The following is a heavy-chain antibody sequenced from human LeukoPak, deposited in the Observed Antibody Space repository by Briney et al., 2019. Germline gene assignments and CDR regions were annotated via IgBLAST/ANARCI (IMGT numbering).Heavy chain of an antibody. CDR2: ITGSSRLI. CDR1: GFTFSSYS. CDR3: ARVSGGRTEYFDS. V-gene: IGHV3-48*04. Sequence: PGGSLRLSCAASGFTFSSYSMIWVRQAPGMGLQWVSYITGSSRLIYYADSVKGRFTISRDNAKTSLYLQMNSLRAEDTAVYYCARVSGGRTEYFDSWGQGTLVTVSS. D-gene: IGHD1/OR15-1a*01. J-gene: IGHJ4*02.